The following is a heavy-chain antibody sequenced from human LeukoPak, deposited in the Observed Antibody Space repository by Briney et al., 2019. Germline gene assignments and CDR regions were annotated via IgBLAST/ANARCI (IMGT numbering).Heavy chain of an antibody. Sequence: GGSLRLSCAASGFTFSDYYMSWIRQAPGKGLEWVSYISSSSSYTNYADSVKGRFTISRDNAKNSLYLQMNSLRSEDTAVYYCATLKSRGYSGYDSGWFDPWGQGTLVTVSS. CDR1: GFTFSDYY. CDR2: ISSSSSYT. CDR3: ATLKSRGYSGYDSGWFDP. D-gene: IGHD5-12*01. J-gene: IGHJ5*02. V-gene: IGHV3-11*03.